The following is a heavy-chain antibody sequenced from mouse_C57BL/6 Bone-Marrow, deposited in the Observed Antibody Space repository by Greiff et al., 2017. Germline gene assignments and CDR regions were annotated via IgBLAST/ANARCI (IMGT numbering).Heavy chain of an antibody. CDR3: TREGGSGGYFDV. J-gene: IGHJ1*03. CDR1: GYTFTDYE. D-gene: IGHD1-1*01. CDR2: IDPETGGT. V-gene: IGHV1-15*01. Sequence: QVQLQQSGAELVRPGASVTLSCKASGYTFTDYEMHWVKQTPVHGLEWIGAIDPETGGTAYNQKFKGKAILTADKSSSTAYMELRSLTSEDSAVYYCTREGGSGGYFDVWGTGTTVTVSS.